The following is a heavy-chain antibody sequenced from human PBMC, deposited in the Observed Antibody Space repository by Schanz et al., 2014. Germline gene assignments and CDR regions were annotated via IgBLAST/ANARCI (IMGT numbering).Heavy chain of an antibody. D-gene: IGHD5-12*01. Sequence: QVQLMQSGAEVKRPGASVKVSCKTSGYTFTAYFIHWVRQAPGQGLEWMGRINPDSGDTTYAQKFQGWVTMTRDTSISTAYMELSRLKSDDTAVYYCARAFGGYDPAGALDYWGQGTLVTVSS. CDR3: ARAFGGYDPAGALDY. CDR1: GYTFTAYF. CDR2: INPDSGDT. V-gene: IGHV1-2*04. J-gene: IGHJ4*02.